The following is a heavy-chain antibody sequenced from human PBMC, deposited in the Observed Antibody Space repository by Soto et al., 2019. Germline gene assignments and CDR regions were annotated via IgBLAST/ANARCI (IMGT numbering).Heavy chain of an antibody. Sequence: LRLSCAASGFTFSSYAMSWVRQAPGKGLEWVSAISGSGGSTYYADSVKGRFTISRDNSKNTLYLQMNSLRAEDTAVYYCVVIQPTVSYYYGMDVWGQGTTVTVSS. CDR1: GFTFSSYA. D-gene: IGHD5-18*01. CDR3: VVIQPTVSYYYGMDV. V-gene: IGHV3-23*01. J-gene: IGHJ6*02. CDR2: ISGSGGST.